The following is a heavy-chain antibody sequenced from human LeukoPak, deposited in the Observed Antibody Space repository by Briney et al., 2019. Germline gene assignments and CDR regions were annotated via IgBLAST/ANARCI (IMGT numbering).Heavy chain of an antibody. CDR3: AKASGSGSYCSLDY. D-gene: IGHD3-10*01. CDR1: GFTFSSYG. V-gene: IGHV3-30*02. J-gene: IGHJ4*02. Sequence: GGTLRLSCAASGFTFSSYGMHWVRQAPGKGLEWVAFIRYDGSNKYYADSVKGRFTISRDNSKNTLYLRMNSLRAEDTAVYYCAKASGSGSYCSLDYWGQGTLVTVSS. CDR2: IRYDGSNK.